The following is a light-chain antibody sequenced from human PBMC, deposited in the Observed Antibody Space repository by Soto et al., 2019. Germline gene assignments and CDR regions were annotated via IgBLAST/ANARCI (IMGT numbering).Light chain of an antibody. CDR2: AAS. Sequence: EIQMTQSPSSVSPSVGDRLTITCRASQGISSWLAWYQQKPGKAPKXLIYAASSLQSGVPSRFSGSESGTELTITIASLQPEDGETYDGQQVNDYPITFGQGTRRDIK. CDR1: QGISSW. V-gene: IGKV1-12*01. J-gene: IGKJ5*01. CDR3: QQVNDYPIT.